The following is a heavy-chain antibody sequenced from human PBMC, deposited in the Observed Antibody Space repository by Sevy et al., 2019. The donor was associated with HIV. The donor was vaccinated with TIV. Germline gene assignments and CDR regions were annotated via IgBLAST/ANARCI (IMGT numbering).Heavy chain of an antibody. CDR2: IKSKTDGGTT. D-gene: IGHD5-18*01. CDR1: GFTFSNAW. J-gene: IGHJ6*02. CDR3: TTDQETWIQLWFPLSMDV. Sequence: GGSLRLSCAASGFTFSNAWMSWVRQAPGKGLEWVDRIKSKTDGGTTDYAAPVKGRFTISRDDSKNTLYLQMNSLKTEDTAVYYCTTDQETWIQLWFPLSMDVWGQGTTVTVSS. V-gene: IGHV3-15*01.